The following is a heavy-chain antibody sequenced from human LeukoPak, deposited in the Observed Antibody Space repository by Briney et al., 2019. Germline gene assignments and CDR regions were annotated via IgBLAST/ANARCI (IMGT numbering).Heavy chain of an antibody. J-gene: IGHJ5*02. V-gene: IGHV3-30*04. CDR3: ARDKSLYTDAWYPSSFNWFDP. CDR1: GFTFSSYA. CDR2: ISYDGSNK. Sequence: QPGGSLRLSCAASGFTFSSYAMHWVRQAPGKGLEWVAVISYDGSNKYYADSVKGRFTISRDNSKNTLYLQMNSLRAEDTAMYYCARDKSLYTDAWYPSSFNWFDPWGQGTLVIVSS. D-gene: IGHD6-13*01.